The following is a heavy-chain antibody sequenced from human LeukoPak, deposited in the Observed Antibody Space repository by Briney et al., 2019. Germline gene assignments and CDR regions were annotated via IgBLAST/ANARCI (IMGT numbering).Heavy chain of an antibody. D-gene: IGHD6-19*01. CDR3: AKDPYSSGWSMTFDY. CDR1: GFTFNKYW. CDR2: ISGSGGST. V-gene: IGHV3-23*01. Sequence: GGSLRLSCVDSGFTFNKYWMSWVRQAPGKGLEWVSAISGSGGSTYYADSVKGRFTISRDNSKNTLYLQMNSLRAEDTAVYYCAKDPYSSGWSMTFDYWGQGTLVTVSS. J-gene: IGHJ4*02.